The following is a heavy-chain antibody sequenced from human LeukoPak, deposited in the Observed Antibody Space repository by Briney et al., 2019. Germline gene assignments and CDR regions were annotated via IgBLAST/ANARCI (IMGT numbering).Heavy chain of an antibody. V-gene: IGHV1-69*04. CDR2: IIPILGIA. Sequence: ASVKVSCKASGGTFSSYAISWVRQAPGQGLEWMGRIIPILGIANYAQKFQGRVTITADKSTSTAYMELSSLRSEDTAVYYCASPRYIAAALDAFDIWGQGTMVTVSS. J-gene: IGHJ3*02. D-gene: IGHD6-13*01. CDR1: GGTFSSYA. CDR3: ASPRYIAAALDAFDI.